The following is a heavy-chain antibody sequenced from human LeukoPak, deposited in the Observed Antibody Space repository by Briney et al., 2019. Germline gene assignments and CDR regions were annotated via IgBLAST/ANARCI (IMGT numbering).Heavy chain of an antibody. CDR2: IKQDGSEK. Sequence: GGSLRLSCAASGITFDTYWMSWVRQAPGKGLEWVANIKQDGSEKDYVDSVKGRFTISRDNAKNSLYLQMNSLRAEDTAIYYCAKNGDRGAYCSGGTCYPYYYYYMDVWGKGTTVTISS. J-gene: IGHJ6*03. CDR3: AKNGDRGAYCSGGTCYPYYYYYMDV. V-gene: IGHV3-7*03. CDR1: GITFDTYW. D-gene: IGHD2-15*01.